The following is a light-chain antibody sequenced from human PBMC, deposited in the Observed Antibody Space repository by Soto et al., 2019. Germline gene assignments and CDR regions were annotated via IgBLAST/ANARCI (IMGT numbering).Light chain of an antibody. V-gene: IGLV4-69*01. J-gene: IGLJ3*02. CDR2: VNSDGSH. Sequence: QSVLTQSPSASASLGASVKLTCTLSSGHKKYAIAWHQQQPQKGPRYLMNVNSDGSHSKGDGIPDRFSGSSSGTERYLIISILQSADVADYYCQTWGTGFRVFGGGTKLTVL. CDR3: QTWGTGFRV. CDR1: SGHKKYA.